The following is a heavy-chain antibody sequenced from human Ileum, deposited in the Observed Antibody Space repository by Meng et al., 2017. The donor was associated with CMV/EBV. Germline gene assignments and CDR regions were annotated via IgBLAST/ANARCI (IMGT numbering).Heavy chain of an antibody. CDR2: INSDGSST. CDR1: GFTFSSYW. D-gene: IGHD2-2*01. CDR3: VRSCSSSGCYGYFDS. V-gene: IGHV3-74*01. Sequence: GGSLRLSCAASGFTFSSYWMHWVRQVPGKGLVWMSRINSDGSSTSYADSVKGRFTISRDNAKNTLYLQMNSLRAEDTAVYYCVRSCSSSGCYGYFDSWGQGTLVTFSS. J-gene: IGHJ4*02.